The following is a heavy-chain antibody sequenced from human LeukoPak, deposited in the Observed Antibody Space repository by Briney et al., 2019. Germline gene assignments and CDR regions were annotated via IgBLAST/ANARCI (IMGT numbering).Heavy chain of an antibody. CDR2: INHSGST. V-gene: IGHV4-34*01. Sequence: SETLSLTCALYGGSFSGYYWSWIRQPPGKGLEWIGEINHSGSTNYNPSLKSRVTISVDTSKNQFSLKLSSVTAADTAVYYCARGGRGTIFGVVIQDAFDIWGQGTMVTVSS. CDR3: ARGGRGTIFGVVIQDAFDI. CDR1: GGSFSGYY. D-gene: IGHD3-3*01. J-gene: IGHJ3*02.